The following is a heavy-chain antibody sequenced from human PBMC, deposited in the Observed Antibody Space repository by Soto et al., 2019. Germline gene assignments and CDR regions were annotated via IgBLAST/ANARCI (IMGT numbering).Heavy chain of an antibody. D-gene: IGHD3-3*01. CDR1: GYTFPNSG. V-gene: IGHV1-18*01. CDR2: ISTDNGNT. J-gene: IGHJ6*02. CDR3: ARDQGITTFGGYSVYYYGMDV. Sequence: QVQLVQSGAEVKKPRASVKVSCKASGYTFPNSGISWVRQAPGQGLQGMGWISTDNGNTNYAQHLQGRVSMTTDTSTSTAYMELRSLRSEETAVYYCARDQGITTFGGYSVYYYGMDVWGQGTTVTVSS.